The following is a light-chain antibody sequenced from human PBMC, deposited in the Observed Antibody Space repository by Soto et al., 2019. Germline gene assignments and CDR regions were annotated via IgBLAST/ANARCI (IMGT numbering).Light chain of an antibody. CDR1: QIIGTY. J-gene: IGKJ2*03. CDR2: GAS. CDR3: QQSYSNPPYS. Sequence: DIQMTQSPSSLSAYVGDRVTITCRASQIIGTYLNWYQQQPGKAPKFLIFGASNLNTGVTSRFSRSGSGTDFTLTISSLQPEDFATYYCQQSYSNPPYSFGQWTTLEIK. V-gene: IGKV1-39*01.